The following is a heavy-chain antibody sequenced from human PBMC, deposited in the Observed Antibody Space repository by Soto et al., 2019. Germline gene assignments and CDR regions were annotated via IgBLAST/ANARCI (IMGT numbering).Heavy chain of an antibody. Sequence: ASVKVSCKASGYTFTSYAIHWVRQAPGQRLEWMGWINAGNGNTKYLQKFQGRVTITRDTSASTAYMELSSLRSEDTAVYYCARATHTAMVTVEFDYWGQGTLVTVSS. CDR1: GYTFTSYA. D-gene: IGHD5-18*01. CDR2: INAGNGNT. V-gene: IGHV1-3*01. CDR3: ARATHTAMVTVEFDY. J-gene: IGHJ4*02.